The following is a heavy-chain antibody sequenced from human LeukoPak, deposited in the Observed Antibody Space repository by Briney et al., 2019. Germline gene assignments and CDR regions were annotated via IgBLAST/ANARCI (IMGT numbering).Heavy chain of an antibody. V-gene: IGHV3-30*02. D-gene: IGHD3-22*01. J-gene: IGHJ4*02. CDR1: GFTFSSYG. Sequence: PGGSLRLSCAASGFTFSSYGMHWVRQAPGKGLEWVAFIRYDGSNKYYADSVKGRFTISRDNSKNTLYLQMNSLRAEDTAVYFCSSYDNSGFYYRNYWGQGTLVTVSS. CDR2: IRYDGSNK. CDR3: SSYDNSGFYYRNY.